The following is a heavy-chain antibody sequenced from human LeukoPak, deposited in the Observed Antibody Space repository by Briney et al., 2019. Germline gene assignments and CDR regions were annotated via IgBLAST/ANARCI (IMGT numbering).Heavy chain of an antibody. CDR2: VSYNGSNK. CDR3: AKSPYYYGSGSYILYYYYGMDV. Sequence: GGSLRLSCAASGFTFSHYGMHWVRQAPGKGLEWVALVSYNGSNKYYADSVKGRFTISRDNSKNTLYLQMNSLRAEDTAVYYCAKSPYYYGSGSYILYYYYGMDVWGQGTTVTVSS. V-gene: IGHV3-30*18. J-gene: IGHJ6*02. D-gene: IGHD3-10*01. CDR1: GFTFSHYG.